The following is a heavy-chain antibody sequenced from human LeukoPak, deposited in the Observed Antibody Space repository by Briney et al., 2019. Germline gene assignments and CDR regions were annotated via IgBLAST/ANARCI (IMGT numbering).Heavy chain of an antibody. V-gene: IGHV4-39*01. D-gene: IGHD3-22*01. CDR2: IYYSGST. Sequence: PSETLSLTCTVSGGSISSGGYYWGWIRQPPGKGLEWIGSIYYSGSTYYNPSLKSRVTISVDTSKNQFSLKLSSVTAADTAVYYCARHGGTITMIVVVMIDYWGQGTLVTVSS. J-gene: IGHJ4*02. CDR3: ARHGGTITMIVVVMIDY. CDR1: GGSISSGGYY.